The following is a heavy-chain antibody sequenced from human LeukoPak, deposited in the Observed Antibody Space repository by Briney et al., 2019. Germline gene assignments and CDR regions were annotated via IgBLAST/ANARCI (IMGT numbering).Heavy chain of an antibody. CDR3: ARAATYS. V-gene: IGHV3-66*01. CDR2: IYSAGST. D-gene: IGHD6-25*01. CDR1: GFTVSSNY. J-gene: IGHJ5*02. Sequence: GGSLRLSCAASGFTVSSNYMSWVRQAPGKGLEWVSVIYSAGSTYYADSVKGRFTISRGNSKNTLYLQMNSLRAEDTAVYYCARAATYSWGQGTLVTVSS.